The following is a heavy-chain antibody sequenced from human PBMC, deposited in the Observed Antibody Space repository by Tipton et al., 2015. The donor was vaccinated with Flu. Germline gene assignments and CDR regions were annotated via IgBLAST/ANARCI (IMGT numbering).Heavy chain of an antibody. Sequence: GLVKPSETLSLTCNVSGGSITSYYWSWIRQSPGKGLEWIGFVHYSGNTKYNPSLKSRVTMSIDTSKNQLSLKVTSVTAADTAVYYCAREGLTYYAMDVWGQGTTVVVSS. CDR3: AREGLTYYAMDV. V-gene: IGHV4-59*01. CDR1: GGSITSYY. CDR2: VHYSGNT. J-gene: IGHJ6*02.